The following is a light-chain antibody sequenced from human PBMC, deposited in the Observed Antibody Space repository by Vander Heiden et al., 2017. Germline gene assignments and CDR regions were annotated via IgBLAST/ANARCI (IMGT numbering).Light chain of an antibody. CDR2: GAS. Sequence: EIVLTQSPGTLSLSPGERATLSCRDSQSVSSSYLAWYQQKPGQAPMLLIYGASSRPTGIPDRFSGSGYGTDVTLTISRLEPEDFAVYYCQQYCSSPLYTFGQGTKLEIK. CDR3: QQYCSSPLYT. V-gene: IGKV3-20*01. CDR1: QSVSSSY. J-gene: IGKJ2*01.